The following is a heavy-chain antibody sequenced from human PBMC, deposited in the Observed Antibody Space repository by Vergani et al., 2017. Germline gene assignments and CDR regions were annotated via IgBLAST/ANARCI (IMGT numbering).Heavy chain of an antibody. J-gene: IGHJ3*02. V-gene: IGHV3-53*01. D-gene: IGHD3-22*01. Sequence: EVQLLESGGGLVQPGGSLRLSCAASGFTVSSNYMSWVRQAPGKGLEWVSVIYSGGSTYYADSVKGRFTISRDNSKNTLYRQMNSLRAEDTAVYYCARAVNYDSSDDAFDIWGQGTMVTVSS. CDR1: GFTVSSNY. CDR2: IYSGGST. CDR3: ARAVNYDSSDDAFDI.